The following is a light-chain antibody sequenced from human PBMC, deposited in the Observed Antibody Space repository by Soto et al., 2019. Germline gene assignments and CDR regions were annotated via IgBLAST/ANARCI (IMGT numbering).Light chain of an antibody. CDR2: AAS. Sequence: IQMTQSPSSLSASVGDRVTITCRASQGISNYLAWYQQKPGKVPKLLIYAASTLQSGVPSRFSGSGSGTDFTLNISSLQPEDVATYYCQKYNNAPQLTFGGGTKVDIK. J-gene: IGKJ4*01. CDR1: QGISNY. CDR3: QKYNNAPQLT. V-gene: IGKV1-27*01.